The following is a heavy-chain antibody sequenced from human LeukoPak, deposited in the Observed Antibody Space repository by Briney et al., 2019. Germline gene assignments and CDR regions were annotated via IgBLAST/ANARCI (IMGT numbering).Heavy chain of an antibody. CDR2: INHSGST. D-gene: IGHD5-18*01. CDR3: ASTGTAMTPYFDY. J-gene: IGHJ4*02. Sequence: SETLSLTCAVYGGSFSGYYWTWIRQPPGKGREWIGEINHSGSTNYNPSLKSRVTISVNRSKNQFSLKLSSVTAADTAVYYCASTGTAMTPYFDYWGQGTLVTVSS. CDR1: GGSFSGYY. V-gene: IGHV4-34*01.